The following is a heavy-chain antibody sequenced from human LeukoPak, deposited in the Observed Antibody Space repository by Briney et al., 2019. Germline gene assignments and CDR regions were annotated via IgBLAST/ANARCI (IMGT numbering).Heavy chain of an antibody. CDR1: GFTFSSPA. J-gene: IGHJ6*02. D-gene: IGHD3-3*01. CDR2: ISYDESNK. V-gene: IGHV3-30*03. Sequence: GRSLRLSCAAPGFTFSSPAMHWVRQAPGKGLEWVAVISYDESNKYYADSVKGRFTISRDNSKNTLYLQMNSLRAEDTAVYYCARGTDTKPFWSGYWVDVWGQGTTVTVSS. CDR3: ARGTDTKPFWSGYWVDV.